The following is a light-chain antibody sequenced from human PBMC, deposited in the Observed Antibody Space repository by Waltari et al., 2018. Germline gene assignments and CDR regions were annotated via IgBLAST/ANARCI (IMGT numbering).Light chain of an antibody. CDR3: CSYAGTYIHYV. CDR2: DVN. CDR1: SSDVGGYNY. Sequence: QSALTQPRSVSGSLGQTVTISCTGTSSDVGGYNYVSWYQHHPDKAPRLIIYDVNKRPSVVPVRFSVSKSGYTASLTVSGLQAEDEADYYCCSYAGTYIHYVFGTGTKVTVL. J-gene: IGLJ1*01. V-gene: IGLV2-11*01.